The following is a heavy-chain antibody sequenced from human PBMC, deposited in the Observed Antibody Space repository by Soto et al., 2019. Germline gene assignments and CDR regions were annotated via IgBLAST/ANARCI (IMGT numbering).Heavy chain of an antibody. D-gene: IGHD1-1*01. J-gene: IGHJ4*02. V-gene: IGHV4-4*02. CDR2: IYRTGST. CDR3: ASRDPGTSVDY. CDR1: GGSFTSNNW. Sequence: SETLSLTCAVSGGSFTSNNWWTWVRQPSGQGLEWIGEIYRTGSTNYNPSLKSRVTISLDKSENQFSLKVTSLTAADTAVYYCASRDPGTSVDYWGQGTLVTVSS.